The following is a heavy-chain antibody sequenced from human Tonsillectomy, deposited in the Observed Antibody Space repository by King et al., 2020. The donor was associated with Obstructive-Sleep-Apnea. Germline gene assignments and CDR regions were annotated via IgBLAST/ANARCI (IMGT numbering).Heavy chain of an antibody. D-gene: IGHD3-22*01. V-gene: IGHV4-30-4*01. Sequence: VQLQESGPGLVKPSQTLSLTCTVSGGSISSGDYYWSWIRQPPGKGLEWIGYIYYSGSTYYNPSLKSRVTISVDKSKNQFSLKLSSVTAADTAVYYCARDPYYYDSSGYYYGMDVWGQGTTVTVSS. J-gene: IGHJ6*02. CDR3: ARDPYYYDSSGYYYGMDV. CDR2: IYYSGST. CDR1: GGSISSGDYY.